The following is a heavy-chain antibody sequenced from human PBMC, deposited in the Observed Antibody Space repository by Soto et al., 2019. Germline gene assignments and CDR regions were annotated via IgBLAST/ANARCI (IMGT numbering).Heavy chain of an antibody. Sequence: KTSETLSLTCAVYGGSFSGYYCSWIRQPPGKGLEWIGELNDSGSTNYNASLKSRVSISVDTSKNQFSLKLSSVTAADTAVYYCARGRGGVQHWGQGTLVTVSS. CDR3: ARGRGGVQH. V-gene: IGHV4-34*01. CDR1: GGSFSGYY. D-gene: IGHD3-10*01. J-gene: IGHJ1*01. CDR2: LNDSGST.